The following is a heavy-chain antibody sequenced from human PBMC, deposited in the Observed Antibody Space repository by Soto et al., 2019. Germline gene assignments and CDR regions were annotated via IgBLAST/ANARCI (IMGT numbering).Heavy chain of an antibody. CDR1: GFTFSSYA. Sequence: GGSLRLSCAASGFTFSSYAMRWVRQAPGKVLEWVSGISASGRNTYQPDSVKGRFTISRDNSKNTLYLQMNNLRAEDTARYYCADGGEWSFNFEYWGLGTLVTVS. V-gene: IGHV3-23*01. D-gene: IGHD3-16*02. CDR2: ISASGRNT. J-gene: IGHJ4*02. CDR3: ADGGEWSFNFEY.